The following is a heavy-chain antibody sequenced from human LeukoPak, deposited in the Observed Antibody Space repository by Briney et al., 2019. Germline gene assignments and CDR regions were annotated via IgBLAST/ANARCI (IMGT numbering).Heavy chain of an antibody. V-gene: IGHV4-39*01. CDR1: GGHISSRNYY. J-gene: IGHJ4*02. Sequence: SETLSLTCIVPGGHISSRNYYWGWIRQPPGKGLEWIGSIYYSGSNYYNPSLKSRVTISVDTSKNQFSLKLSSVTAADTAVYYCARLDGIAVAGYFDYWGPGTLVTVSS. D-gene: IGHD6-19*01. CDR3: ARLDGIAVAGYFDY. CDR2: IYYSGSN.